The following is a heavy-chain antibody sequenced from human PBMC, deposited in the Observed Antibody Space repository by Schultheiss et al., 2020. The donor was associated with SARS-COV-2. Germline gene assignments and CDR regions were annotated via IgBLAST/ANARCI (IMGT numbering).Heavy chain of an antibody. V-gene: IGHV4-30-2*01. D-gene: IGHD2/OR15-2a*01. Sequence: SETLSLTCALTGGSISSFSWGWIRQPPGKGLEWIGYIYHTGNSYYNPSLKSRVTISVDTSRNQCSLNLTSVTAADTAVYFCARGPEGLGLDEYYHYAFDIWGRGTMVTVAS. J-gene: IGHJ3*02. CDR1: GGSISSFS. CDR2: IYHTGNS. CDR3: ARGPEGLGLDEYYHYAFDI.